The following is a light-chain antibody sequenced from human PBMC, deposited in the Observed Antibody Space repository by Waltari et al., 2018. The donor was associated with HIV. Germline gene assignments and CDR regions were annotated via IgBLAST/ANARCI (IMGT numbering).Light chain of an antibody. V-gene: IGLV3-1*01. Sequence: SYELTQPPSVSVSPAPTASITYSGDKMGDKYACWYQQKPGQSPVLVIYQDSKRPSGIPERFSGSNSGNTATLTISGTQAMDEADYYCQAWDSSTGWVFGGGTKLTVL. CDR1: KMGDKY. CDR2: QDS. CDR3: QAWDSSTGWV. J-gene: IGLJ3*02.